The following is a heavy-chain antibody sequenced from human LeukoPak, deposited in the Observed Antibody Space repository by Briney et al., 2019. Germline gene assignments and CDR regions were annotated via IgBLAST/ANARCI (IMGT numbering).Heavy chain of an antibody. Sequence: GGSLRLSCIVSGFTFRNYWMGWVRQAPGKGLEWVANIEQDGGEKYYVDSAKGRFTISRDDAKNSLYLQMNSLRAEDTAVYYCARRLALGSHFDYWGQGTLVTVSS. J-gene: IGHJ4*02. D-gene: IGHD3-3*02. CDR2: IEQDGGEK. V-gene: IGHV3-7*05. CDR1: GFTFRNYW. CDR3: ARRLALGSHFDY.